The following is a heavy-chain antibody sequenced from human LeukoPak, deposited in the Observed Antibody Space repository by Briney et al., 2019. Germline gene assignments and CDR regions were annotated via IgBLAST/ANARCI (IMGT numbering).Heavy chain of an antibody. D-gene: IGHD2-21*01. Sequence: TLSLTCTVSGDSIRSGSYYWGWIRQPPGKGLEWIGYIYYSGSTYYNPSLKSRVTISVDTSKNQFSLKLSSVTAADTAVYYCARDTPCGGDCYYFDYWGQGTLVTVSS. V-gene: IGHV4-30-4*08. J-gene: IGHJ4*02. CDR3: ARDTPCGGDCYYFDY. CDR2: IYYSGST. CDR1: GDSIRSGSYY.